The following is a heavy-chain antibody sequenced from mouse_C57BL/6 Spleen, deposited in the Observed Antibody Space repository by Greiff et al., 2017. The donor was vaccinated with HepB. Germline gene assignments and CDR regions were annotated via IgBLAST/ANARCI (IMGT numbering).Heavy chain of an antibody. Sequence: EVHLVESGGDLVKPGGSLKLSCAASGFTFSSYGMSWVRQTPDKRLEWVATISSGGSYTYYPDSVKGRFTISRDNAKNTLYLQLSRLKSEDTAMYYCARRGTSVVPFAYWGQGTLVTVSA. V-gene: IGHV5-6*01. CDR1: GFTFSSYG. J-gene: IGHJ3*01. D-gene: IGHD1-1*01. CDR2: ISSGGSYT. CDR3: ARRGTSVVPFAY.